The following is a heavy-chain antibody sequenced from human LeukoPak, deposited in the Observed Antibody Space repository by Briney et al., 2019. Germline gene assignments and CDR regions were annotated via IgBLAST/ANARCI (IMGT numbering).Heavy chain of an antibody. V-gene: IGHV2-5*02. CDR2: IYWDDDK. CDR3: AHNEYCGYQGGNFFDY. D-gene: IGHD5-12*01. J-gene: IGHJ4*02. Sequence: SGPTLVKPTQTLTLTCTFSGFSLSTNEEAVGWIRQPPGKTLEWLALIYWDDDKRYSPSLKNRLTITKDTSKNQVVLTMTNMDPVDTATYYCAHNEYCGYQGGNFFDYWGQGTPVSVSS. CDR1: GFSLSTNEEA.